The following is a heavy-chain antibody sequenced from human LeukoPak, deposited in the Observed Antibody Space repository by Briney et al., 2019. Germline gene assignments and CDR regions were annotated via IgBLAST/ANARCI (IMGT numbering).Heavy chain of an antibody. D-gene: IGHD1-26*01. CDR3: ASRGVGGSYGGY. CDR1: GGSISSSSYY. Sequence: SETLSLTCTVSGGSISSSSYYWGWIRQPPGKGLGWIGSIYYSGSTYYNPSLKSRVTISVDTSKNQFSLKLSSVTAADTAVYYCASRGVGGSYGGYWGQGTLVTVSS. V-gene: IGHV4-39*07. CDR2: IYYSGST. J-gene: IGHJ4*02.